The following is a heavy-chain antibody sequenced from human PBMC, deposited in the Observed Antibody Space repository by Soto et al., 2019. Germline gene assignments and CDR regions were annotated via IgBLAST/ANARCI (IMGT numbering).Heavy chain of an antibody. D-gene: IGHD3-16*01. CDR2: ISAYNGNT. V-gene: IGHV1-18*01. Sequence: QVQLVQSGAEVKKPGASVKVSCKASGYTFTSYGISWVRQAPGQGIEWMGWISAYNGNTNYAQKLQVRVTMTTDTSTSTAYMELRSLRAGDTAVYYCAREGDYDYVWGSSCPFIPFVYRGQGTPVTVSS. CDR1: GYTFTSYG. J-gene: IGHJ4*02. CDR3: AREGDYDYVWGSSCPFIPFVY.